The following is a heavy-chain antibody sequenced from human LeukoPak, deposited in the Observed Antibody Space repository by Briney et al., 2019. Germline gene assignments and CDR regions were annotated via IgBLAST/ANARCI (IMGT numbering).Heavy chain of an antibody. V-gene: IGHV3-30*18. CDR2: ISYDGSNK. J-gene: IGHJ6*02. D-gene: IGHD2-21*02. Sequence: GGSLRLSCAASGFTFSSYGMHWVRQAPGKGLEWVAVISYDGSNKYYADSVKGRFTISRDNSKNTLYLQMNSLRAEDTAVYYCAKDSAVVVTPGPPYYYYYGMDVWGQGTTVTVSS. CDR3: AKDSAVVVTPGPPYYYYYGMDV. CDR1: GFTFSSYG.